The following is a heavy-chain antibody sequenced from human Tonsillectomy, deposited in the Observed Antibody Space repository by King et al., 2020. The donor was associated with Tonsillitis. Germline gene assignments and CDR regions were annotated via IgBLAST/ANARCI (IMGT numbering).Heavy chain of an antibody. CDR3: ARDRIAARPYYFDY. Sequence: VQLVESGGGLVQPGGSLRLSCAASGFTFSSYWMSWVRQAPGKGLEWVANIKQDGSEKYYVDSVKGRFTISRDNAKNSLYLHMNSRRAKDTAVYYCARDRIAARPYYFDYWGQGTLVTVSS. J-gene: IGHJ4*02. D-gene: IGHD6-6*01. V-gene: IGHV3-7*01. CDR2: IKQDGSEK. CDR1: GFTFSSYW.